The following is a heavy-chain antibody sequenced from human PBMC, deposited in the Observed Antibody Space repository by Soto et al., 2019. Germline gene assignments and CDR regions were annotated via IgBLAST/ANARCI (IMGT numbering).Heavy chain of an antibody. D-gene: IGHD5-12*01. J-gene: IGHJ2*01. Sequence: EVQLVESGGGLVQPGRSLRLSCAASGFTCDDYAMHWVRQAPGKGLEWVSGISWNSGSIGYAGSVKGRFTISRDNVKNSVYMKMDSVSAENTALYYCAKDWSAYSGYDCFPGDCYFDLWGRGTLVTVSS. CDR2: ISWNSGSI. CDR3: AKDWSAYSGYDCFPGDCYFDL. V-gene: IGHV3-9*01. CDR1: GFTCDDYA.